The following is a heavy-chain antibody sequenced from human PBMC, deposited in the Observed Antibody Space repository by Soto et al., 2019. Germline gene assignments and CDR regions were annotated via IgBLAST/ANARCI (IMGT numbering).Heavy chain of an antibody. CDR1: GFSLSTSGVG. CDR3: AHRPLYYYDSSGYYY. V-gene: IGHV2-5*01. Sequence: QITLKATGHTLVKPTQTLTLTCTFSGFSLSTSGVGVGWIRQPPGKALEWLALIYWNDDKRYSPSLKSRLTITKDTSKNQVVLTMTNMDPVYTATYYCAHRPLYYYDSSGYYYWGQGTLVTVSS. J-gene: IGHJ4*02. D-gene: IGHD3-22*01. CDR2: IYWNDDK.